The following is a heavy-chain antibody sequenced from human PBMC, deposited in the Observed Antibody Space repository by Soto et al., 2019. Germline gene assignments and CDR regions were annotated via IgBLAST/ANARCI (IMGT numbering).Heavy chain of an antibody. CDR3: TKEITVPRV. D-gene: IGHD3-10*02. CDR1: RFSFKSYA. J-gene: IGHJ3*01. Sequence: GSLRLSCVGFRFSFKSYAMTWVRQAPGKGLEWVSAISGSGNNTYYADSVKGRFSISRDNSQSTLYLQMDSLRAEDTAVYYCTKEITVPRVWGQGTMVTVSS. V-gene: IGHV3-23*01. CDR2: ISGSGNNT.